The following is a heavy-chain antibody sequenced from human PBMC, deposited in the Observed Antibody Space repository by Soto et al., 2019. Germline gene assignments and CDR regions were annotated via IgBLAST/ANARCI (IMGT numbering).Heavy chain of an antibody. J-gene: IGHJ4*02. CDR3: ARKWGTYSSASLDY. D-gene: IGHD6-19*01. V-gene: IGHV3-30*04. CDR2: MSYDGTNE. Sequence: LRLACAASVFIFTRYTINCVRQAPGKGLEWVAVMSYDGTNEYCADSVKGRFTISRDNSKSTVYLQMNSLTPEDTALYYCARKWGTYSSASLDYWGLGTLVTVSS. CDR1: VFIFTRYT.